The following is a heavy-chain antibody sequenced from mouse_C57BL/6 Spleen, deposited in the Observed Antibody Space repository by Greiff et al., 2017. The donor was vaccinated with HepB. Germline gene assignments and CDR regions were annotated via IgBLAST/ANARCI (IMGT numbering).Heavy chain of an antibody. J-gene: IGHJ1*03. CDR3: ARAVGLPTWYFDV. Sequence: QVQLQQSGAELARPGASVKLSCKASGYTFTSYGISWVKQRTGQGLEWIGEIYPRSGNTYYNEKFKGKATLTADKSSSTAYMELRSLTSEDSAVYFWARAVGLPTWYFDVWGTGTTVTVSS. V-gene: IGHV1-81*01. D-gene: IGHD5-1*01. CDR1: GYTFTSYG. CDR2: IYPRSGNT.